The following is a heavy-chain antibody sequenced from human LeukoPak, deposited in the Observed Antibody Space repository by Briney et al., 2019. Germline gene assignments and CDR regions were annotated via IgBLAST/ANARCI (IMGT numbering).Heavy chain of an antibody. V-gene: IGHV1-69*05. Sequence: SVKVSCKASGGTFSSYAISWVRQAPGQGLEWMGRIIPIFGTANYAQKFQGRVTITTDESTSTACMELSSLRSEDTAVYYCAVRGYNHYYYYYMDVWGKGTTVTVSS. CDR1: GGTFSSYA. CDR3: AVRGYNHYYYYYMDV. CDR2: IIPIFGTA. D-gene: IGHD5-24*01. J-gene: IGHJ6*03.